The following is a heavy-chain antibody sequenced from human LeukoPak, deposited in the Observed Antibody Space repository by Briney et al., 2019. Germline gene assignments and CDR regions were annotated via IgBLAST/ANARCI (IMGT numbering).Heavy chain of an antibody. Sequence: SETLSLTCTVHGVSFSAYYWTWIRQPPGKGLEWIGEINHTGSPTYNPSLKSRVTISVDTSKNQVSLKLSSVTAADTAVYYCARESPRLLWFGELSPYYMDVWGKGTTVTISS. D-gene: IGHD3-10*01. J-gene: IGHJ6*03. V-gene: IGHV4-34*01. CDR2: INHTGSP. CDR3: ARESPRLLWFGELSPYYMDV. CDR1: GVSFSAYY.